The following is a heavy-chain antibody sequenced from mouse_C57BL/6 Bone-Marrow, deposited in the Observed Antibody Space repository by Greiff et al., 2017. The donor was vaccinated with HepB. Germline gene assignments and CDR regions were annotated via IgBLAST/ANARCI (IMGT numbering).Heavy chain of an antibody. D-gene: IGHD2-4*01. V-gene: IGHV5-6*01. CDR2: ISSGGSYT. CDR1: GFTFSSYG. J-gene: IGHJ3*01. Sequence: EVMLVESGGDLVKPGGSLKLSCAASGFTFSSYGMSWVRQTPDKRLEWVATISSGGSYTYYPDSVKGRFTISRDNAKNTLYLQMSSLKSEDTAMYYCARGYDYDRAWFAYWGQGTLVTVSA. CDR3: ARGYDYDRAWFAY.